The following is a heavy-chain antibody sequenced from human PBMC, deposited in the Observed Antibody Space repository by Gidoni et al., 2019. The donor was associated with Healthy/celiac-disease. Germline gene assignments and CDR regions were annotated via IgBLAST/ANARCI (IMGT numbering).Heavy chain of an antibody. CDR2: ISWNFGSI. J-gene: IGHJ6*02. V-gene: IGHV3-9*01. Sequence: EVQLVESGGGVVQTGRSLRLSCEAYGFTFYDYAMHWVRQAPGKGLEWVSGISWNFGSIGYSDSVKGRFTISRDNAKNSLYLQMNSLRAEDTALYYCAKDIPLSYGMDVWGQGTTVTVSS. CDR3: AKDIPLSYGMDV. CDR1: GFTFYDYA.